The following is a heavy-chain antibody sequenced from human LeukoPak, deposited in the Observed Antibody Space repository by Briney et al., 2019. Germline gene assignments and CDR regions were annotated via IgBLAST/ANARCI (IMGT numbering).Heavy chain of an antibody. D-gene: IGHD3-9*01. CDR3: ARDRRSYYYILTGYYPSYYYYGMDV. CDR1: GGSISSYY. J-gene: IGHJ6*02. CDR2: IYYSGST. V-gene: IGHV4-59*01. Sequence: PSETLSLTCTVSGGSISSYYWSWIRQPPGKGLEWIGYIYYSGSTNYNPSLKSRVTISVDTSKNQFSLKLSSVTAADTAVYYCARDRRSYYYILTGYYPSYYYYGMDVWGQGTTVTVSS.